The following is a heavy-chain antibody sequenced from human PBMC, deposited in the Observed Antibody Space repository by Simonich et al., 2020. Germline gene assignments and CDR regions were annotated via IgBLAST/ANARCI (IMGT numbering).Heavy chain of an antibody. Sequence: QVQLVQSGAEGKKPGASVKVSCKASGYTFTGYYMHGVRQAPGQGLEWMGCVNANRGGTNTADKFEGRVNMTRNTSISTAYMELSRLRSADTSVYYCARGLLGGSYYAFDIWGQGTMVTVSS. CDR1: GYTFTGYY. D-gene: IGHD2-15*01. J-gene: IGHJ3*02. V-gene: IGHV1-2*07. CDR3: ARGLLGGSYYAFDI. CDR2: VNANRGGT.